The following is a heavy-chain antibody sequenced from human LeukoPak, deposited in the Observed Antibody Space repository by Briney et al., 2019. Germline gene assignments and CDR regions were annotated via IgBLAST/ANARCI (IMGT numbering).Heavy chain of an antibody. CDR1: GFTLSDYA. V-gene: IGHV3-23*01. Sequence: GGSQRLSCAASGFTLSDYAMSWVRQAPGKGLEWVSSITSGGKTFYTDSVKGRFTISRDNSKSALYLQIDSLRGEDTAVYYCARGYVTPDFWGQGTLVTVSS. D-gene: IGHD6-13*01. CDR2: ITSGGKT. CDR3: ARGYVTPDF. J-gene: IGHJ4*02.